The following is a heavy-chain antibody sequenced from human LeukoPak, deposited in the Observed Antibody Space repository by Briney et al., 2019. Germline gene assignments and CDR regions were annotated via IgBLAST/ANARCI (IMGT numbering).Heavy chain of an antibody. CDR2: INPSGGST. D-gene: IGHD5-18*01. V-gene: IGHV1-46*01. J-gene: IGHJ3*02. CDR3: TTEVAGYSYAKGYAFDI. CDR1: GYTFTRYY. Sequence: ASVKVSFKASGYTFTRYYMHWVRQAPGQGLEWMGTINPSGGSTSYAQKFQGRVTMTEDTSTDTAYMELSSLRSEDTAVYYCTTEVAGYSYAKGYAFDIWGQGTMVTVSS.